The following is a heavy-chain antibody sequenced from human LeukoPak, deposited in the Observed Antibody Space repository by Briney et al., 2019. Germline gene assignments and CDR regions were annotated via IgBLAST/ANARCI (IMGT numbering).Heavy chain of an antibody. D-gene: IGHD1-26*01. CDR3: ARESGSYGGGLDP. CDR2: ISSSSSYI. V-gene: IGHV3-21*01. J-gene: IGHJ5*02. CDR1: GFTFCSYS. Sequence: GGSLRLSCAASGFTFCSYSMNWVRQAPGKGLEWVSSISSSSSYIYYADSVKGRFTISRDNAKNSLYLQMNSLRAEDTAVYYCARESGSYGGGLDPWGQGTLVTVSS.